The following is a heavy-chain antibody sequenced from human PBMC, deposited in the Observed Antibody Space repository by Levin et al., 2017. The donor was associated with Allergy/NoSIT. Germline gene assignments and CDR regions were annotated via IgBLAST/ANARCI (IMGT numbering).Heavy chain of an antibody. CDR3: ARDVGPGQYWSYFDC. CDR2: ISSSSSYI. D-gene: IGHD2/OR15-2a*01. CDR1: GFTFNSYS. Sequence: PGGSLRLSCAASGFTFNSYSMNWVRQAPGKGLEWVSSISSSSSYIYYGDSVKGRFTISRDNAKNSLYLQMNSLRAEDTAVYYCARDVGPGQYWSYFDCWGQGTLVTVSS. V-gene: IGHV3-21*01. J-gene: IGHJ4*02.